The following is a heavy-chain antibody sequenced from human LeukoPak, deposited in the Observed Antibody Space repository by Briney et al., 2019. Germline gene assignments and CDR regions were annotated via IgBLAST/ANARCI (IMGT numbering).Heavy chain of an antibody. CDR2: INPSGGST. Sequence: ASVKVSCKASGYTFTSYYMHWVRQAPGQGLEWMGIINPSGGSTSYAQKFQGRVTMTRDTSTSTVYMELSSLRSEDTAVYYCARGFQPRFGKLFPPAYFQHWGQGTLVTVSS. D-gene: IGHD3-10*01. CDR3: ARGFQPRFGKLFPPAYFQH. CDR1: GYTFTSYY. V-gene: IGHV1-46*01. J-gene: IGHJ1*01.